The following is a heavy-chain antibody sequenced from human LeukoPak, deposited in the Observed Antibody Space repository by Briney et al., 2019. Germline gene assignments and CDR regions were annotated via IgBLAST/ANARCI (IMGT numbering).Heavy chain of an antibody. CDR3: ATVTYYYDSSGYYPVF. V-gene: IGHV3-7*01. J-gene: IGHJ4*02. D-gene: IGHD3-22*01. CDR1: GFTFSSYW. Sequence: GGSLRLSCAASGFTFSSYWMSWVRQAPGKGLEWVANIKQDGSEKYYVDSVKGRFTISRDNTKNTLYLQMNSLRAEDTAVYYCATVTYYYDSSGYYPVFWGQGTLVTVSS. CDR2: IKQDGSEK.